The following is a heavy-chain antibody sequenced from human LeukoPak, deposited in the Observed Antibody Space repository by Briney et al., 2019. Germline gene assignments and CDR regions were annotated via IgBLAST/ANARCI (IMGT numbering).Heavy chain of an antibody. D-gene: IGHD7-27*01. V-gene: IGHV3-15*07. CDR2: IKRKTDGGTT. Sequence: GGSLRLSCAASGFTFSDAWMNWVRQAPGKGLEWVGRIKRKTDGGTTDYAAPVKGRFTISRDDSKNTLYLQMNSLKTEDTAVYYCTTGNWGPSWGQGTLVTVSS. J-gene: IGHJ5*02. CDR1: GFTFSDAW. CDR3: TTGNWGPS.